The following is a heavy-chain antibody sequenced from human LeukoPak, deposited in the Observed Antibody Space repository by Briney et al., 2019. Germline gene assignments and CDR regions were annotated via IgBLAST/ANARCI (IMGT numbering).Heavy chain of an antibody. Sequence: ASVKVSSKASGYTFTSYDINWVRQATGQGLEWMGWMNPNSGNTGYAQKFQGRVTMTRNTSISTAYMELSSLRSEDTAVYYCARAEVSGWSYYYGMDVWGQGTTVTVSS. D-gene: IGHD6-19*01. CDR2: MNPNSGNT. CDR3: ARAEVSGWSYYYGMDV. CDR1: GYTFTSYD. J-gene: IGHJ6*02. V-gene: IGHV1-8*01.